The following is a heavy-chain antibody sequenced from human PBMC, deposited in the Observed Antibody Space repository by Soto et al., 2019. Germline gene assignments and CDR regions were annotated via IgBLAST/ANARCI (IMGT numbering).Heavy chain of an antibody. Sequence: XSVKISCKATLYSLTSYAIYWVRQAPGQRLEWMGWINAGNGNTKYSQKLQGRVTFTGDTSASTAHMELSSLRSEDTAVYFCARGVENIVVVLDVFGYYGMDVWGQGTKVTVS. CDR2: INAGNGNT. J-gene: IGHJ6*02. V-gene: IGHV1-3*01. D-gene: IGHD2-2*01. CDR1: LYSLTSYA. CDR3: ARGVENIVVVLDVFGYYGMDV.